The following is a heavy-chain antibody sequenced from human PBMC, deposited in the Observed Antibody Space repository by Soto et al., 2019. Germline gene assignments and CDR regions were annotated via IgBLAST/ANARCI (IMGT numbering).Heavy chain of an antibody. CDR2: FGGDENYT. Sequence: DVQLVESGGGLVQPGGSLRLSCGASGFSVKRYWMHWVRQAPGKGLVWLSRFGGDENYTDYADSVRGRFTISRDNAKNTIYLQMNSLRAEDTAVYYCGKGKELGVVRYGSDAWGQGTTVTVSS. CDR1: GFSVKRYW. D-gene: IGHD3-3*01. J-gene: IGHJ6*02. CDR3: GKGKELGVVRYGSDA. V-gene: IGHV3-74*01.